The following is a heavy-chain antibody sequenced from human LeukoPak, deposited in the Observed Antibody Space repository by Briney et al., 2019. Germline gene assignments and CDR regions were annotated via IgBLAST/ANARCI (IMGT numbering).Heavy chain of an antibody. D-gene: IGHD3-3*01. CDR2: IRYDGSNK. CDR1: GFTFGSYG. CDR3: AKGYYDFWSGYYYYYYYMDV. Sequence: GGPLRLSCAASGFTFGSYGMHWVRQAPGKGLEWVAFIRYDGSNKYYADSVKGRFTISRDNSKNTLYLQMNSLRAEDTAVYYCAKGYYDFWSGYYYYYYYMDVWGKGTTVTVSS. V-gene: IGHV3-30*02. J-gene: IGHJ6*03.